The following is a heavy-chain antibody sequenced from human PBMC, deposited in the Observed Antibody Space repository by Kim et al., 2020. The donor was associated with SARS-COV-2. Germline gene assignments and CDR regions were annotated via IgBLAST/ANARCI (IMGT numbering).Heavy chain of an antibody. V-gene: IGHV3-33*01. CDR2: IWYDGSNK. Sequence: GGSLRLSCAASGFTFSSYGMHWVRQAPGKGLEWVAVIWYDGSNKYYADSVKGRFTISRDNSKNTLYLQMNSLRAEDTAVYYCARDRDDILTGYPRADFARNDAFDIWGQGTMVTVSS. J-gene: IGHJ3*02. CDR3: ARDRDDILTGYPRADFARNDAFDI. D-gene: IGHD3-9*01. CDR1: GFTFSSYG.